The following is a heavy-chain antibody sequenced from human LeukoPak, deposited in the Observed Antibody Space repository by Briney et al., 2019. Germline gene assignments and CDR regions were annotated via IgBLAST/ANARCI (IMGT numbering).Heavy chain of an antibody. V-gene: IGHV1-8*01. Sequence: EASVKVSCKASGYTFTSYDINWVRQATGQGLEWMGWMNPNSGNTGYAQKFQGRVTMTRNTSISTAYMELSSLRSEDTAVYYCARAPSGIAVARAALGLVGTVEVLNWFDPWGQGTLVTVSS. D-gene: IGHD6-19*01. CDR1: GYTFTSYD. CDR3: ARAPSGIAVARAALGLVGTVEVLNWFDP. J-gene: IGHJ5*02. CDR2: MNPNSGNT.